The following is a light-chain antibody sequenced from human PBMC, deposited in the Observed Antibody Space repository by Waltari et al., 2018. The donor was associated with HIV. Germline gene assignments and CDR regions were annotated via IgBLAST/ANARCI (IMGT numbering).Light chain of an antibody. V-gene: IGKV3-15*01. CDR1: PSVNSY. J-gene: IGKJ2*01. CDR2: DAS. CDR3: QQFIFWPFT. Sequence: EIVLTQSPATLSVSPVESATLSCRASPSVNSYLAWYKQKPGQAPRLLIYDASTRATGVPARFSGSGSGTEFTLTISTLQSEDFAVYYCQQFIFWPFTFGQGTKLEI.